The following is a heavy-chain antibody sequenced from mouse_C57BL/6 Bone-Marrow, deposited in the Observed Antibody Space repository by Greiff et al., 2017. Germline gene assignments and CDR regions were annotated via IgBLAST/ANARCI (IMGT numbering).Heavy chain of an antibody. J-gene: IGHJ3*01. Sequence: VKLVESGGGLVKPGGSLKLSCAASGFTFSDYGMHWVRQAPEKGLEWVAYISSGSSTIYYADTVKGRVNISRDNAKNTLFLQMTSLRSEDTAMYYCASWFAYWGQGTLVTVSA. V-gene: IGHV5-17*01. CDR1: GFTFSDYG. CDR3: ASWFAY. CDR2: ISSGSSTI.